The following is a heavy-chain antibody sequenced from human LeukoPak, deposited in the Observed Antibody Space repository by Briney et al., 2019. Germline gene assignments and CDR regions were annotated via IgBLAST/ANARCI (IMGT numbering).Heavy chain of an antibody. CDR3: ARDAKYYYGSRTYFFFEY. V-gene: IGHV4-4*07. D-gene: IGHD3-10*01. CDR1: GGSFSTYY. Sequence: SETLSLTCTVSGGSFSTYYWSWIRQPAGKELEWIGHIYTSGTTNYNPSLKSRVTMSIDTSKSQFSLKLSSITAADTAVYYCARDAKYYYGSRTYFFFEYWGQGTPLTVSS. J-gene: IGHJ4*02. CDR2: IYTSGTT.